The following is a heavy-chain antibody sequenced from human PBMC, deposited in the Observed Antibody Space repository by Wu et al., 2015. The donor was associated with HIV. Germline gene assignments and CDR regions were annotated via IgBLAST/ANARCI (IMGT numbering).Heavy chain of an antibody. CDR3: ASLKGYCSGGSCYSSVYYYYGMDV. V-gene: IGHV1-69*13. CDR1: GGTFSSYA. Sequence: QVQLVQSGAEVKKPGSSVKVSCKASGGTFSSYAISWVRQAPGQGLEWMGRIIPIFGTANYAQKFQGRVTITADESTSTAYMELSSLRSEDTAVYYCASLKGYCSGGSCYSSVYYYYGMDVWGQGDHGHRLL. CDR2: IIPIFGTA. J-gene: IGHJ6*02. D-gene: IGHD2-15*01.